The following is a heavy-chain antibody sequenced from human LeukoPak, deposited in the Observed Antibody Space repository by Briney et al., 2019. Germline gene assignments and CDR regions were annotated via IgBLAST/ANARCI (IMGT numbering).Heavy chain of an antibody. CDR3: ARDIGYCSGGTCSPYCDY. CDR1: GYTFTSYG. D-gene: IGHD2-15*01. Sequence: SVKVSCEASGYTFTSYGISWVRQAPGQGPEWMGWISPYNGDTNYAQRLQGRVTMTTDTSTSTAYMELRSLRSDDTAVYYCARDIGYCSGGTCSPYCDYWGQGTLVTVSS. J-gene: IGHJ4*02. CDR2: ISPYNGDT. V-gene: IGHV1-18*04.